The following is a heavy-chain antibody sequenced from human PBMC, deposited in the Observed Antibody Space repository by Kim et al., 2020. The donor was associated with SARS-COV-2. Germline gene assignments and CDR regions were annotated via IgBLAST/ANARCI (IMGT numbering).Heavy chain of an antibody. CDR2: FDPEDGET. CDR1: GYTLTELS. D-gene: IGHD3-10*01. Sequence: ASVKVSCKVSGYTLTELSMHWVRQAPGKGLEWMGGFDPEDGETIYAQKFQGRVTMTEDTSTDTAYMELSSLRSEDTAVYYCATEKFGRDYYGSGSYLTPRIVWFDPWGQGTLVTVSS. CDR3: ATEKFGRDYYGSGSYLTPRIVWFDP. V-gene: IGHV1-24*01. J-gene: IGHJ5*02.